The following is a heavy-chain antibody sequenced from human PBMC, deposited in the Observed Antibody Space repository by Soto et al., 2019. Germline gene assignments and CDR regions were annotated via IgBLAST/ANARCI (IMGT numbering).Heavy chain of an antibody. Sequence: QVQLVQSGAEVKKPGASVKVSCKASGGTFSSYAISWVRQAPGQGLEWMGGIIPIFGTANYAQKFQGRVTTTAAESTSTGDMELGSLISEGTAVSYCARQYGDFFMYYFDYWGQGTLVTVSS. D-gene: IGHD4-17*01. V-gene: IGHV1-69*12. CDR1: GGTFSSYA. CDR2: IIPIFGTA. CDR3: ARQYGDFFMYYFDY. J-gene: IGHJ4*02.